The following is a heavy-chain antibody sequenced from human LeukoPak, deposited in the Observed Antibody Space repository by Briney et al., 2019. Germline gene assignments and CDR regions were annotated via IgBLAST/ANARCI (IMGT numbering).Heavy chain of an antibody. J-gene: IGHJ4*02. V-gene: IGHV3-13*01. CDR3: ARAVAAARGVNYFDY. CDR2: IGTTGDT. CDR1: GFTFSRYD. Sequence: TGGSLRLSCAASGFTFSRYDMHWVRQVTGKYLEWVSAIGTTGDTYYPGSVKGRFTISRENAKNSLYLQMNSLRAGDTAVYYCARAVAAARGVNYFDYWGQGTLVTVSS. D-gene: IGHD3-10*01.